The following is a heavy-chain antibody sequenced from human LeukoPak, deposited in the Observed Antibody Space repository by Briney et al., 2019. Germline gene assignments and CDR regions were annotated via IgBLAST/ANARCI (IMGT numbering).Heavy chain of an antibody. Sequence: ASVKVSCKASGYTFTSYYMHWVRQAPGQGLEWMGIINPSGGSTSYAQKFQGRVTMTRDTSTSTVYMELSSLRSEDTAVYYCARDPGYSGYGEAPEYYFDYWGQGTLVTVSP. CDR1: GYTFTSYY. D-gene: IGHD5-12*01. CDR2: INPSGGST. CDR3: ARDPGYSGYGEAPEYYFDY. V-gene: IGHV1-46*01. J-gene: IGHJ4*02.